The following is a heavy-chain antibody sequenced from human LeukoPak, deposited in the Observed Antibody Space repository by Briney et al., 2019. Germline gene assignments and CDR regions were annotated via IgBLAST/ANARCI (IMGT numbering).Heavy chain of an antibody. J-gene: IGHJ3*02. CDR2: ISYIGST. V-gene: IGHV4-59*11. CDR1: GDSFSSHY. Sequence: SETLSLTCTVSGDSFSSHYWSWIRQPPGKGLQWIGYISYIGSTNYNPSLKSRVTISIDTSKNQFSLKLSSVTAADTAVYYCARDLVTVTKGFDIWGQGTMVSVSS. D-gene: IGHD4-17*01. CDR3: ARDLVTVTKGFDI.